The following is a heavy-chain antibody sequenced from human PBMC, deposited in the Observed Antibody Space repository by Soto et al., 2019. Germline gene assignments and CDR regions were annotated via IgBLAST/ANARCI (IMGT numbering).Heavy chain of an antibody. CDR3: ARSLTMAGGIDY. V-gene: IGHV1-2*02. CDR1: RYAFTGYY. D-gene: IGHD3-10*02. CDR2: INPNNGGT. Sequence: QVELVQSGAEVKKPGASVKVSCKASRYAFTGYYMYWVRQAPGQGLEWMGWINPNNGGTNYAQKFQGRVTMTSDTSISTAYMILSSLRSDDTAVYYCARSLTMAGGIDYWGQGALVTVSS. J-gene: IGHJ4*02.